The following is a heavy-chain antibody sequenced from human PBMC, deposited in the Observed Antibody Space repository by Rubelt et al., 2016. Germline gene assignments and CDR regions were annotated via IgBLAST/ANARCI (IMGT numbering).Heavy chain of an antibody. CDR3: ARDPEFHYSNYDDDY. D-gene: IGHD4-11*01. Sequence: EVQLVESGGGLVQPGGSLRLSCAASGFTFSSYSMNWVRQAPGTGLEWVSYISSSSSTIYYADSVQGRVTNSRDNAKNSLYLQMSSLRDEDTAVYYCARDPEFHYSNYDDDYWGQGTLVTVSS. V-gene: IGHV3-48*02. CDR2: ISSSSSTI. J-gene: IGHJ4*02. CDR1: GFTFSSYS.